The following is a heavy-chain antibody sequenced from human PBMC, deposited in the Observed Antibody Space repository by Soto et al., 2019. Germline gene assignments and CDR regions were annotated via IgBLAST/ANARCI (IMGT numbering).Heavy chain of an antibody. V-gene: IGHV4-34*01. J-gene: IGHJ5*02. D-gene: IGHD3-3*01. CDR3: ATRITVFGLLIPPFDP. CDR2: INHTGGT. CDR1: GGSVNGYY. Sequence: ASETLSLTCAVYGGSVNGYYWNWIRQPPGKGLEWIGEINHTGGTHYNPSLKSRVTMSVDTSKDQFSLRLSSVTAADTAIYYCATRITVFGLLIPPFDPWGQGTQVTVSS.